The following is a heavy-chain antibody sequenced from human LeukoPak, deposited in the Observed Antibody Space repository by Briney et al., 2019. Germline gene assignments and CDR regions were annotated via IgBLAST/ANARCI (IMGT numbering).Heavy chain of an antibody. V-gene: IGHV4-38-2*01. D-gene: IGHD6-19*01. CDR1: GYSISSGYY. J-gene: IGHJ4*02. CDR3: ARRHSSGWFYY. CDR2: IYHSGST. Sequence: SETLSLTCAVSGYSISSGYYWGWIRQPPGKGLEWIGSIYHSGSTYYNPSLKSRVTISVDTSKNQFSLKVNSVTAADTAVYYCARRHSSGWFYYWGQGTLVTVSS.